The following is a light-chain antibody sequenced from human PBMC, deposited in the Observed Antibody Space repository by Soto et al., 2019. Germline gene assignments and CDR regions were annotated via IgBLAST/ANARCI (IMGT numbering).Light chain of an antibody. Sequence: EIVLTQSPAALSLSPGERGTVSCRASQSVNSMLAWYEQKPGQAPSLLIYGASTRATGIPARFSGSGSGTEFTLTISRLEPEDFAVYYCQQYGSSGTFGQGTKVDI. J-gene: IGKJ1*01. CDR2: GAS. CDR3: QQYGSSGT. CDR1: QSVNSM. V-gene: IGKV3-20*01.